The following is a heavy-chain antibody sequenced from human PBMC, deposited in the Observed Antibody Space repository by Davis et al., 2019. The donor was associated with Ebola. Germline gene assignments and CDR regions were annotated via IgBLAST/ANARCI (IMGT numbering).Heavy chain of an antibody. Sequence: GSLRLSCTVSGGSISSSSYYWGWIRQPPGKGLEWIGSIYYSGSTYYNPSLKSRVTISVDTSKNQFSLKLSSVTAADTAVYYCAREELLWFGELLYRYYYGMDVWGKGTTVTVSS. CDR2: IYYSGST. CDR1: GGSISSSSYY. J-gene: IGHJ6*04. V-gene: IGHV4-39*02. CDR3: AREELLWFGELLYRYYYGMDV. D-gene: IGHD3-10*01.